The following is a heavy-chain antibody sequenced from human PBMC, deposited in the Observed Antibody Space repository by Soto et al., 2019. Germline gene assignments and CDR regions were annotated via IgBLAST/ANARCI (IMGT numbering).Heavy chain of an antibody. Sequence: PETLSLTCPVYGAPISSYYWSWIRQPPGKGLEWIGYIYYSGSTNYNPSLKSRVTISVDTSKNQFSLKLSSVTAADTAVYYCARVNGIGTFDYWGQGTLVTVS. D-gene: IGHD1-1*01. J-gene: IGHJ4*02. CDR1: GAPISSYY. CDR3: ARVNGIGTFDY. V-gene: IGHV4-59*01. CDR2: IYYSGST.